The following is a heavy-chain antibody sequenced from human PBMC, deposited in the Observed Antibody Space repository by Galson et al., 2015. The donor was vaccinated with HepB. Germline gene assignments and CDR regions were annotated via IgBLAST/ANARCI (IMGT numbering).Heavy chain of an antibody. V-gene: IGHV3-15*07. J-gene: IGHJ3*02. CDR1: GFTFSNAW. Sequence: SLRLSCAASGFTFSNAWMNWVRQAPGKGLGWVGRIKSKTDGGTTDYAAPVKGRFTISRDDSKSTLYLQMNSLKTEDTAVYYCTTDHPEWGLPIRAFDIWGQGTMVTVSS. CDR2: IKSKTDGGTT. D-gene: IGHD1-26*01. CDR3: TTDHPEWGLPIRAFDI.